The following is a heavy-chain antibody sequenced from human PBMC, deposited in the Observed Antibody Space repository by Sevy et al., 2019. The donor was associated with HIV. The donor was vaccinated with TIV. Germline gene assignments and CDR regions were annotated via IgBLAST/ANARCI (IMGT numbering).Heavy chain of an antibody. J-gene: IGHJ5*02. D-gene: IGHD4-17*01. Sequence: GSLRLSCAASGFTISSYAMHWVRQAPGKGLEWVAVISYDGSNKYYADSVKGRFTISRDNSKNTLYLQVKSPRTEDTAVYYCARDQHDYAGNLRTGWFDPWGQGTLVTVSS. V-gene: IGHV3-30-3*01. CDR2: ISYDGSNK. CDR3: ARDQHDYAGNLRTGWFDP. CDR1: GFTISSYA.